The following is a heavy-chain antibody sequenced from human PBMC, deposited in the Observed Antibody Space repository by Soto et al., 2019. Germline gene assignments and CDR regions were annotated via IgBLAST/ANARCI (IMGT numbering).Heavy chain of an antibody. CDR3: ASGWPIDY. D-gene: IGHD6-19*01. CDR1: GFSFSSYS. Sequence: GGSLRLSCAASGFSFSSYSINWVRQAPGKGLEWVSSISSSSSYIYYADSVKGRFTISRDNAKNSLYLQMNSLRAEDTAVYYCASGWPIDYWGQGTLVTVSS. V-gene: IGHV3-21*01. J-gene: IGHJ4*02. CDR2: ISSSSSYI.